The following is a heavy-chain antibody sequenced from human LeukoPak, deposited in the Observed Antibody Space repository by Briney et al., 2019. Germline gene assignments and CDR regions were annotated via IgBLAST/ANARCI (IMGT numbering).Heavy chain of an antibody. CDR1: GFTFSNYA. J-gene: IGHJ4*02. V-gene: IGHV3-21*06. D-gene: IGHD7-27*01. Sequence: GGSLRHSCAASGFTFSNYAMIWVRQAPGKGLECVSTINGEMNFKYYADSVKGRFTISRDDAKNSLYLQMNSLRAEDTAFYYCARDDNWGFDYWGQGALVTVSS. CDR2: INGEMNFK. CDR3: ARDDNWGFDY.